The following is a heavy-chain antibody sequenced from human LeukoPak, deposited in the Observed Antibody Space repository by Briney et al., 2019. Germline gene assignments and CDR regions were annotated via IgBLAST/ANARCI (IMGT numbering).Heavy chain of an antibody. V-gene: IGHV1-18*01. Sequence: ASVKVSCKASGYTFTSYGISWVRQAPGQGLEWMGWISAYNGNTNYAQKLQGRVTMTTDTSTSTAYMELRSLRSDDTAVYYCARDSSHSSGWYWGSNWFDPWGQGTLVTVSS. CDR1: GYTFTSYG. J-gene: IGHJ5*02. CDR3: ARDSSHSSGWYWGSNWFDP. CDR2: ISAYNGNT. D-gene: IGHD6-19*01.